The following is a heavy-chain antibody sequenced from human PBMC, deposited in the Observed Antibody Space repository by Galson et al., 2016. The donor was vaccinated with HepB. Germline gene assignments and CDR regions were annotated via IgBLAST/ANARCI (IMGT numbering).Heavy chain of an antibody. CDR2: IYYSGTT. CDR3: ARIARSGWYILPDY. Sequence: ETLSLTCTVSGFSISSNYYWGWIRQPPGKGLEWIGSIYYSGTTYYNPSLKSRVTISVDTSKNQFSLKLSSVTAADTAFYYCARIARSGWYILPDYWGQGTLVTVCS. D-gene: IGHD6-13*01. V-gene: IGHV4-38-2*02. J-gene: IGHJ4*02. CDR1: GFSISSNYY.